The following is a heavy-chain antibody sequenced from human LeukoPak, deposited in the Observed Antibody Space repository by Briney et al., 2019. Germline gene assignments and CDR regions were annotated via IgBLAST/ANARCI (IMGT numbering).Heavy chain of an antibody. D-gene: IGHD5-18*01. V-gene: IGHV3-48*01. CDR1: GFMFGGYS. CDR2: IKSSGDDT. CDR3: VRGRQGYHFDY. J-gene: IGHJ4*02. Sequence: GGSLRLSCAASGFMFGGYSMDWVRQAPVKGLEWVSYIKSSGDDTYYTDSVKGRFTISRDNAKNLLYLQMNSLRVEDTAVYYCVRGRQGYHFDYWGQGTLVTVSS.